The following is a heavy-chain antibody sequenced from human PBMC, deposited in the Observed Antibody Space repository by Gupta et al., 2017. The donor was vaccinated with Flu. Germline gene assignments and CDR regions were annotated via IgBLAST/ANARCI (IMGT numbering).Heavy chain of an antibody. CDR3: ARGGNYVWGSYRAYYFDY. D-gene: IGHD3-16*02. CDR2: IWYDGSNK. CDR1: GFTFSSYG. V-gene: IGHV3-33*01. J-gene: IGHJ4*02. Sequence: QVQLVESGGGVVQPGRSLRLSCAASGFTFSSYGMHWVRQAPGKGLEWVAVIWYDGSNKYYADSVKGRFTISRDNSKNTLYLQMNSLRAEDTAVYYCARGGNYVWGSYRAYYFDYWGQGTLVTVSS.